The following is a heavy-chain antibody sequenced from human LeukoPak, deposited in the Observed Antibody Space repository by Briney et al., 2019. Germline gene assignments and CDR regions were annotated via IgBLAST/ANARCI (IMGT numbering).Heavy chain of an antibody. CDR1: GFTFSNAW. V-gene: IGHV3-15*01. CDR3: TTPYMVRGVFDY. CDR2: IKSKTDGGTT. J-gene: IGHJ4*02. D-gene: IGHD3-10*01. Sequence: GGSLRLSCAASGFTFSNAWMSWVRQAPGKGLEWVGRIKSKTDGGTTDYAAPVKGRFTISRDDSKNTLYLQMNSLKTKDTAVYYCTTPYMVRGVFDYWGQGTLVTVSS.